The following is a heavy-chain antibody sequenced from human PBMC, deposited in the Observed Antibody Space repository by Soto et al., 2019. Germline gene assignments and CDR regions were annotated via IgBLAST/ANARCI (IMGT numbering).Heavy chain of an antibody. Sequence: PSETLSLTCAVSGGSISSGGYSWSWIRQPPGKGLEWIGYIYHSGSTYYNPSLKSRVTISVDRSKNQFSLKLSSVTAADTAVYYCARLLTDDYGDYYYYYGMDVWGQGTTVTVSS. CDR1: GGSISSGGYS. CDR2: IYHSGST. D-gene: IGHD4-17*01. V-gene: IGHV4-30-2*01. CDR3: ARLLTDDYGDYYYYYGMDV. J-gene: IGHJ6*02.